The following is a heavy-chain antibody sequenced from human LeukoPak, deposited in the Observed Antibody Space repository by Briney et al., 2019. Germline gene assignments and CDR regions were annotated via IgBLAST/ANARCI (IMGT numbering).Heavy chain of an antibody. CDR2: IYYSGST. J-gene: IGHJ6*04. V-gene: IGHV4-59*01. CDR3: ARERVRVAAGGGSVSYGMDV. CDR1: GGSISSYY. D-gene: IGHD6-13*01. Sequence: SETLSLTCTVSGGSISSYYWSWIRQPPGKGLEWIGYIYYSGSTYYNPSLKSRVTISVGTSKNQFSLKLSSVTAADTAVYYCARERVRVAAGGGSVSYGMDVWGKGTTVTVSS.